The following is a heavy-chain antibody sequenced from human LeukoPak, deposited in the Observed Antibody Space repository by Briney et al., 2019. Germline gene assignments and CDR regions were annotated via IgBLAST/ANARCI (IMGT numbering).Heavy chain of an antibody. D-gene: IGHD3-22*01. V-gene: IGHV1-69*13. CDR1: GGTFSSYA. Sequence: GASVKVSCKASGGTFSSYAISWVRQAPGQGLEWMGGIIPIFGTANYAQKFQGRVTITADESTSTAYMELSSLRSEDTAVYYCASPGGYYYDSSGYGNYWRQGTLVTVSS. CDR3: ASPGGYYYDSSGYGNY. J-gene: IGHJ4*02. CDR2: IIPIFGTA.